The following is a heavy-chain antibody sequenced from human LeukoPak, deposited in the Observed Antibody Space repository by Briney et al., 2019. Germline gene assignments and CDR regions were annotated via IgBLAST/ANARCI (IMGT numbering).Heavy chain of an antibody. D-gene: IGHD1-7*01. CDR2: VYYSGST. J-gene: IGHJ5*02. Sequence: PSETLSLTCTVSGGSISSYYWSWIRRPPGKGLEWIGYVYYSGSTNYNPSLKSRVTISVDTSKNQFSLKLSSVTAADTAVYYCARGELELNWFDPWGQGTLVTVSS. CDR1: GGSISSYY. CDR3: ARGELELNWFDP. V-gene: IGHV4-59*01.